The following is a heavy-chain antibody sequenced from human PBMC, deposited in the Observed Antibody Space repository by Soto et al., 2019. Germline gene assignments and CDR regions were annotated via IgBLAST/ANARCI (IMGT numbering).Heavy chain of an antibody. V-gene: IGHV4-34*01. CDR2: INHSGST. Sequence: PSETLSLTCAVYGGSFSGYYWSWIRQPPGKGLEWIGEINHSGSTNYNPSLKSRVTISVDTSKNQFSLKLSSVTAADTAVYYCARGGWLTHYFDYWGQGTLVTVSS. D-gene: IGHD6-19*01. CDR1: GGSFSGYY. CDR3: ARGGWLTHYFDY. J-gene: IGHJ4*02.